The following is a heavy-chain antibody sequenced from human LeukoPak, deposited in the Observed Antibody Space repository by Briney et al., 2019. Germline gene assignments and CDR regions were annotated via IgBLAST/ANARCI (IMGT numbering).Heavy chain of an antibody. J-gene: IGHJ6*02. CDR2: MGTAGDT. V-gene: IGHV3-13*01. Sequence: GGSLRLSCAAAGFTFSSYDMYCVRQATGKGLEWVSAMGTAGDTYYPGSVKGRFTISRENAKNSLYLQMNSLGAGDTAAYYCARRSSEGMDVWGQGTTVTVSS. D-gene: IGHD3-10*01. CDR1: GFTFSSYD. CDR3: ARRSSEGMDV.